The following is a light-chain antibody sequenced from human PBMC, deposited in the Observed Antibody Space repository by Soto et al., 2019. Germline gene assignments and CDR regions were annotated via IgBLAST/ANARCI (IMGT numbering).Light chain of an antibody. CDR1: QRLSSSN. CDR3: QQYVTSRQK. Sequence: EIVLTQSPGTLSLSPGERATLSCRASQRLSSSNLAWYQQKPGQAPRLLIYGASSSATDIPDRFRGSGSGADFTPTISRLYHEEFAVYYSQQYVTSRQKVGEGTKVDIK. V-gene: IGKV3-20*01. J-gene: IGKJ1*01. CDR2: GAS.